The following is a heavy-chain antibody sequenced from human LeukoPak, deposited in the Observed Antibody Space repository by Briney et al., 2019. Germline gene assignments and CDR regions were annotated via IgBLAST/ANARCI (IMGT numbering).Heavy chain of an antibody. CDR2: INHSGST. Sequence: SETLSLTCAVYGGSFSGYYWSWIRQPPGKGLEWIGEINHSGSTNYNPSLKSRVTISVDTSKNQFSLKLSSVTAADTAVYYCARTHSSSWIDCWGQGTLVTVSS. V-gene: IGHV4-34*01. J-gene: IGHJ4*02. CDR1: GGSFSGYY. D-gene: IGHD6-13*01. CDR3: ARTHSSSWIDC.